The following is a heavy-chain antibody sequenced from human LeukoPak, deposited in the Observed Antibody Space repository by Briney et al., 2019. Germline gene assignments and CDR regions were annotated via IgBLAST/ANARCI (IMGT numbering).Heavy chain of an antibody. CDR3: TRGGAARNYYYVDV. CDR2: ISWNSGNI. J-gene: IGHJ6*03. CDR1: GFTFDDYA. Sequence: GGSLRLSCAAPGFTFDDYAMHWVRQAPGKGLEWVSGISWNSGNIGYADSVKGRFTISRDNAENSLYLQMNSLRAEDTAVYYCTRGGAARNYYYVDVWGKGTTVTVSS. V-gene: IGHV3-9*01. D-gene: IGHD5-18*01.